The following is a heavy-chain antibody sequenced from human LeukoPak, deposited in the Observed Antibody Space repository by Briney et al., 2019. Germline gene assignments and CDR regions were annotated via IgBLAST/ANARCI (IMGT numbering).Heavy chain of an antibody. CDR2: IYSGGST. V-gene: IGHV3-53*01. CDR1: GFTFSSNY. J-gene: IGHJ4*02. D-gene: IGHD3-22*01. CDR3: ARGYYDSSGYLAGFDY. Sequence: PGGSLRLSCAASGFTFSSNYMSWVRQAPGKGLEWVSVIYSGGSTYYADSVKGRFTISRDNSKNTLYLQMNSLRAEDTAVYYCARGYYDSSGYLAGFDYWGQGTLVTVSS.